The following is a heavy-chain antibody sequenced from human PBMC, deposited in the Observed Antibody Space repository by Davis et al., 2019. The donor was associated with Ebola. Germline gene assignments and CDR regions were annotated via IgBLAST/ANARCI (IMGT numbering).Heavy chain of an antibody. Sequence: LSLTCDLYGGSSNVYYWSWIRQPPGKGLEWISAISGSGYTIYEADSVKGRFTISRDNRKNSLYLEMNSLRVEDTAVYYCAREIESGSCCFIDDWGQGTLVTVSS. CDR3: AREIESGSCCFIDD. CDR2: ISGSGYTI. J-gene: IGHJ4*02. CDR1: GGSSNVYY. D-gene: IGHD2-15*01. V-gene: IGHV3-11*01.